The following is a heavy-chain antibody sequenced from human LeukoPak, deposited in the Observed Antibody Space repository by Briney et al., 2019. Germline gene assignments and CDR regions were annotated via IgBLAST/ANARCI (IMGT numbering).Heavy chain of an antibody. J-gene: IGHJ4*02. CDR2: FYLDGNI. CDR1: GFTFSSYE. Sequence: GSLRLSCAASGFTFSSYEMNWVRQAPGKGLEWIGSFYLDGNIYYNPSLENRVTTSLDTSKNQFSLRLNSVTAADTAIYYCAIRVETAAKYFDFWGQGTLVTVSS. CDR3: AIRVETAAKYFDF. D-gene: IGHD2-15*01. V-gene: IGHV4-38-2*01.